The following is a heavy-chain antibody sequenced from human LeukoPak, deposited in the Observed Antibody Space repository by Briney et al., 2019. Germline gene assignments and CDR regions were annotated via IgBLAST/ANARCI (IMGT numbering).Heavy chain of an antibody. CDR1: GGSISSGSYY. CDR2: IYTSGST. V-gene: IGHV4-61*02. Sequence: SQTLSLTCTVSGGSISSGSYYWSWIRQPAGKGLEWIGRIYTSGSTNYNPSLKSRATISVDTSKNQFSLKLSSVTAADTAVYYCARQIAVAGNWFDPWGQGTLVTVSS. J-gene: IGHJ5*02. CDR3: ARQIAVAGNWFDP. D-gene: IGHD6-19*01.